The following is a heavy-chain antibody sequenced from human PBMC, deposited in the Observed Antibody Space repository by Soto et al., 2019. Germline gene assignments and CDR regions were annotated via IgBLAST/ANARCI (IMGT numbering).Heavy chain of an antibody. D-gene: IGHD3-3*01. CDR2: IDPSDSYT. J-gene: IGHJ6*02. V-gene: IGHV5-10-1*01. Sequence: PGESLKISCKGSGYSFTSYWISWVRQMPGKGLGWMGRIDPSDSYTNYSPSFQGHVTISADKSISTAYLQWSSLKASDTAMYYCARGITTFGVVKVGMDVWGQGTTVTVSS. CDR3: ARGITTFGVVKVGMDV. CDR1: GYSFTSYW.